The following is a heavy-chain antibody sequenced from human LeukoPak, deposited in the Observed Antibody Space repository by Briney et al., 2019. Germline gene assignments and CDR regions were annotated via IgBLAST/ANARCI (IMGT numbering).Heavy chain of an antibody. V-gene: IGHV1-46*01. Sequence: ASVKVSCKASASTFTSNYMHWVRQPPAQGLEWMGIINPSGGSTSYAQKFQGRVTMTRDTSTSTVYMELSSLRSEDTAVYYCARNRLAATLSFDYWGQGTLVTVSS. CDR2: INPSGGST. J-gene: IGHJ4*02. CDR3: ARNRLAATLSFDY. CDR1: ASTFTSNY.